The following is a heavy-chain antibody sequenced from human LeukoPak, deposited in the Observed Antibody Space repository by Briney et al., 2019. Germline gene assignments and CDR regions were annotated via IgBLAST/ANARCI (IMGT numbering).Heavy chain of an antibody. D-gene: IGHD3-3*01. Sequence: GGSLRLSCAASGFTFSSYGMHWVRQAPGKGLEWVAVIWYDGSNKYYADSVKGRFTISRDNAKNSLYLQMNSLRAEDTGVYYCARGCPTYYDFWSGYYYSQAPGMDVWGQGTTVTVSS. CDR1: GFTFSSYG. J-gene: IGHJ6*02. CDR3: ARGCPTYYDFWSGYYYSQAPGMDV. V-gene: IGHV3-33*01. CDR2: IWYDGSNK.